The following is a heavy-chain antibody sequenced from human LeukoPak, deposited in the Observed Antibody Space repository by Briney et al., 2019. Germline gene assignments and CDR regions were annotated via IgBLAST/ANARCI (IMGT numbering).Heavy chain of an antibody. CDR2: ISPTGSRI. CDR3: ARDYAGDTSGLALDY. J-gene: IGHJ4*02. D-gene: IGHD3-22*01. CDR1: GFTFTDYY. V-gene: IGHV3-11*01. Sequence: KTGGSLRLSCAASGFTFTDYYMSWIRQAPGKGLEWISYISPTGSRIYYTDSVKGRFTISRDNAKKSLILQMNSLRADDTAVYYCARDYAGDTSGLALDYWGQGTLVTVSS.